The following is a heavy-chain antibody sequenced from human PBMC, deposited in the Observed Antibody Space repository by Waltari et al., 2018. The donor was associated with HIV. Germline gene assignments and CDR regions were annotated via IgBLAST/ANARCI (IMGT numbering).Heavy chain of an antibody. D-gene: IGHD2-21*02. J-gene: IGHJ6*02. Sequence: QVQLVQSGAEVKKPGSSVKVSCKASGGTFSSYAISWVRQAPGQGLEWMGGVIPIFGTANYAQKFQGRVTITADESTSTAYMELSSLRSEDTAVYYCARVRCGGDCLDYYYYGIDVWGQGTTVTVSS. CDR1: GGTFSSYA. CDR3: ARVRCGGDCLDYYYYGIDV. CDR2: VIPIFGTA. V-gene: IGHV1-69*01.